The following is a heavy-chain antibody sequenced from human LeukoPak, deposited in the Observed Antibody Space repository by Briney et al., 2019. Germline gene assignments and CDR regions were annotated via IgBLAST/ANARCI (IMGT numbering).Heavy chain of an antibody. CDR1: GFTFSKYA. CDR3: ARVTLTSANFDY. CDR2: ISSSTLKI. J-gene: IGHJ4*02. Sequence: GGSLRLSCAASGFTFSKYAMTWVRQAPGKGLEWVSAISSSTLKIYCADSVKGRFTISRDNSKNTLSLQMNSLRAEDTAMYYCARVTLTSANFDYWGQGTLVTVSS. V-gene: IGHV3-23*01.